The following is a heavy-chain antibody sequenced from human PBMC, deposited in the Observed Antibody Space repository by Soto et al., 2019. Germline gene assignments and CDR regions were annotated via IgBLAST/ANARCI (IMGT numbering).Heavy chain of an antibody. Sequence: QVQLVESGGGVVQPGRSLRLSCAASGFTFSSYGMHWVRQAPGKGLEWVAVISYDGSNKYYADSVKGRFTISRDNSKNTLYLQMNSLRAEDTAVYYCAKDEGSSWSFDYWGQGTLVTVSS. CDR3: AKDEGSSWSFDY. V-gene: IGHV3-30*18. CDR2: ISYDGSNK. D-gene: IGHD6-13*01. J-gene: IGHJ4*02. CDR1: GFTFSSYG.